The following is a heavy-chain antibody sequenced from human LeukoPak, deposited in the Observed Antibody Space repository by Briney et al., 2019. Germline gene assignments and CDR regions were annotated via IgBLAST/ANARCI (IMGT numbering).Heavy chain of an antibody. V-gene: IGHV3-30*04. D-gene: IGHD2-15*01. CDR2: ISYDGSNK. CDR1: GFTFSSYA. CDR3: ASSGGSD. J-gene: IGHJ4*02. Sequence: GGSLRLSCAASGFTFSSYAMHWVRQAPGKGLEWVAVISYDGSNKYYADSVKGRFTISRDNSKNTLYLQMNSLRAEDTAVYYCASSGGSDWGQGTLVTVSS.